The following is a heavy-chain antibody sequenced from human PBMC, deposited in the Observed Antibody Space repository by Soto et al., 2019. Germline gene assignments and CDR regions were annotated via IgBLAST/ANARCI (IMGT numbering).Heavy chain of an antibody. CDR3: ARGGYNYGTHWFDP. V-gene: IGHV4-38-2*01. J-gene: IGHJ5*02. D-gene: IGHD5-18*01. Sequence: PSETLSLTCVVSGYSISSGYYWCWIRQPPGKGLEWIGSIYHSGSTYYNPSLKSRVTISVDTSKNQFSLKLHSVAGADTAVYYRARGGYNYGTHWFDPWGQGTLVTVSS. CDR1: GYSISSGYY. CDR2: IYHSGST.